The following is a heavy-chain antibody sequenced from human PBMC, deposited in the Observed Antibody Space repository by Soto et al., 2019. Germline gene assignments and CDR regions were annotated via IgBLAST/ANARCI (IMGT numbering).Heavy chain of an antibody. CDR3: TTIDDYIWGSYRWYYFDY. D-gene: IGHD3-16*02. J-gene: IGHJ4*02. CDR2: IKSKTDGGTT. V-gene: IGHV3-15*01. CDR1: GFTFSNAW. Sequence: GGSLRLSCAASGFTFSNAWMSWVRQAPGKGLEWVGRIKSKTDGGTTDYAAPVKGRFTISRDDSKNTLYLQMNSLKTEDTAVYYCTTIDDYIWGSYRWYYFDYWGQGTLVTVSS.